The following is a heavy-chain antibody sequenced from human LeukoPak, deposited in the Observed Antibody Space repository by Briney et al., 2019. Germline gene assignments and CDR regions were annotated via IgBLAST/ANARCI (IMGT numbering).Heavy chain of an antibody. CDR3: ASEAFCGGDCFV. CDR2: ISSSGGTK. V-gene: IGHV3-48*03. D-gene: IGHD2-21*02. J-gene: IGHJ6*02. CDR1: GFTFSSYE. Sequence: GGSLRLSCAGSGFTFSSYEMNWVRQAPGKGLEWVSYISSSGGTKYYADSVKGRFTISRDNAKNSLYLQMNSLRVEDTAVYYCASEAFCGGDCFVWGQGTTVTVSS.